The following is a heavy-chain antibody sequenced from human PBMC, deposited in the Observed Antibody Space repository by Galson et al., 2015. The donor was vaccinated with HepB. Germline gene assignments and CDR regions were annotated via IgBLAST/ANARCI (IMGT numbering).Heavy chain of an antibody. CDR2: IKSKTDGGTT. J-gene: IGHJ5*02. D-gene: IGHD6-13*01. Sequence: SLRLSCAASGFTFSNAWMNWVRQAPGKGLEWVGRIKSKTDGGTTDYAAPVKGRFTISRDDSKNTLYPQMNSLKTEDTAVYYCTTEDESIAAAGVGFDPWGQGTLVTVSS. CDR1: GFTFSNAW. CDR3: TTEDESIAAAGVGFDP. V-gene: IGHV3-15*07.